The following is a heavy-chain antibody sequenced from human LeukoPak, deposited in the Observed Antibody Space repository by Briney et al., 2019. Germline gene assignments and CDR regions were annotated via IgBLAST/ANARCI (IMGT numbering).Heavy chain of an antibody. CDR3: ANNGYCSSTSCCFDY. Sequence: GGSLRLSCAASGFTFRSYAVSWVRQALGKGLEWVSVISGNGGSTYYGDAVKGRFTISRDNSKNTLYLQMNSLRAEDTAVYYCANNGYCSSTSCCFDYWGQGTLVTVSS. V-gene: IGHV3-23*01. CDR1: GFTFRSYA. D-gene: IGHD2-2*01. J-gene: IGHJ4*02. CDR2: ISGNGGST.